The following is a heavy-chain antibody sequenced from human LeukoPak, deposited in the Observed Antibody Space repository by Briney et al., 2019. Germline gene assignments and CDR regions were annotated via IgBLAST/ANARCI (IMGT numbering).Heavy chain of an antibody. CDR1: GLAFSAYK. CDR3: VVGGSPGY. CDR2: ISTDGYTT. D-gene: IGHD2-15*01. V-gene: IGHV3-74*01. Sequence: GGSLRLSCAASGLAFSAYKMHWVRQAPRKGLAWVSRISTDGYTTDYADFVQGRFTASRDNTKNTWSLEMNSLRAEDTAVYYCVVGGSPGYWGQGTLVTVSS. J-gene: IGHJ4*02.